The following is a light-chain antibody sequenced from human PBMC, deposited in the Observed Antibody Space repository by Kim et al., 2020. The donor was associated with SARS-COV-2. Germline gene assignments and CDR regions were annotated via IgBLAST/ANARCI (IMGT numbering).Light chain of an antibody. Sequence: ASIGDRVTITCQASQYITKYLNWYQQKPGQAPKLLISGASILEGGVPSRFSGSGSGTDFTFTITSLQPEDIATYYCQQYDALPLTFGQGTRLEIK. CDR3: QQYDALPLT. J-gene: IGKJ5*01. V-gene: IGKV1-33*01. CDR2: GAS. CDR1: QYITKY.